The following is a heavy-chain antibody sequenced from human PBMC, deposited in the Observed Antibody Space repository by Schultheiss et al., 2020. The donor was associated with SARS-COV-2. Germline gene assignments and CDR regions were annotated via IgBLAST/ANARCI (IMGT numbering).Heavy chain of an antibody. D-gene: IGHD2-2*01. CDR3: AKDIVVVPAAKNDAFDI. CDR2: IYSGGST. V-gene: IGHV3-23*03. J-gene: IGHJ3*02. CDR1: GFTFSSYA. Sequence: GGSLRLSCAASGFTFSSYAMSWVRQAPGKGLEWVSVIYSGGSTYYADSVKGRFTISRDNSKNTLYLQMNSLRAEDTAVYYCAKDIVVVPAAKNDAFDIWGQGTMVTVSS.